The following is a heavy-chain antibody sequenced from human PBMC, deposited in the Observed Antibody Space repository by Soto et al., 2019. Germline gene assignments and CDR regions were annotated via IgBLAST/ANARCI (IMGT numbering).Heavy chain of an antibody. D-gene: IGHD4-17*01. J-gene: IGHJ4*02. CDR2: IYPIGIT. CDR3: ARAVTPHYFDY. CDR1: GDSIDSGGSY. V-gene: IGHV4-31*03. Sequence: PSETLSLTCTVSGDSIDSGGSYWIWIRQHPGKGLAFIWYIYPIGITYYNPSLKSRFTISLDTSKNQFSLNLSSVTAADTAVYYCARAVTPHYFDYWGQGTLVTVSS.